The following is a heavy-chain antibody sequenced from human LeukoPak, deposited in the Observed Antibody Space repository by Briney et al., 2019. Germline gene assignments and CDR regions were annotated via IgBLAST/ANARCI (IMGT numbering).Heavy chain of an antibody. CDR3: ARDGGNSGYNWAIDY. CDR1: GFGVSSNA. V-gene: IGHV3-23*01. J-gene: IGHJ4*02. D-gene: IGHD5-12*01. CDR2: ISGSGGST. Sequence: TGGSLRLSCEASGFGVSSNAMAWVRQAPGKGLEWVSGISGSGGSTYYADSVKGRFTISRDNSKNTLYLQMNSLRADDTAVYYCARDGGNSGYNWAIDYWGQGTLVTVSS.